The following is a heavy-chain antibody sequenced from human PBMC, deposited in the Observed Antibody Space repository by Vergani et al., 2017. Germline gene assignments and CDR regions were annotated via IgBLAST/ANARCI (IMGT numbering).Heavy chain of an antibody. D-gene: IGHD7-27*01. CDR1: GGTFNIYS. CDR2: ITPFFPTG. Sequence: QVQLVQSGAEVKKPGSSVKVSCKASGGTFNIYSVSWLRQAPGQGLEWMGGITPFFPTGHYAQKFQGRVTITADESATTVYMELGSLRSEDTAVYYCASPQTAENPPKPLYYFYGLDVWGQGTTVTVSS. CDR3: ASPQTAENPPKPLYYFYGLDV. J-gene: IGHJ6*02. V-gene: IGHV1-69*12.